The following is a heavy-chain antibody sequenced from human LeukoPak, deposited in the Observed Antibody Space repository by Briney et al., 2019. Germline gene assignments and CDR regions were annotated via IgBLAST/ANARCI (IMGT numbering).Heavy chain of an antibody. D-gene: IGHD2-15*01. CDR1: GGSISSSSYY. J-gene: IGHJ5*02. V-gene: IGHV4-39*07. Sequence: SETLSLTCTVSGGSISSSSYYWGWIRQPPGKGLEWIGNIYYSGSTYYNPSLKSRVTISVDTSKNQFSLKLSSVTAADTAVYYCAREPQEGYCSGGSCYDWFDPWGQGTLVTVSS. CDR2: IYYSGST. CDR3: AREPQEGYCSGGSCYDWFDP.